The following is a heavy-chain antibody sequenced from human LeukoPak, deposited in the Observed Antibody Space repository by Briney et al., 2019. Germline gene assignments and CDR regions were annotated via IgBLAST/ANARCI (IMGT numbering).Heavy chain of an antibody. CDR2: IYTSGST. D-gene: IGHD3-10*01. CDR1: GGSISSYY. Sequence: NPSETLSLTCTVSGGSISSYYRSWIRQPAGKGLEWIGRIYTSGSTNYNPSLKSRVTMSVDTSKKQFSLKLSSVTAADTAVYYCAGQDVTMVRGLSVHWGQGTLVTVSS. V-gene: IGHV4-4*07. CDR3: AGQDVTMVRGLSVH. J-gene: IGHJ4*02.